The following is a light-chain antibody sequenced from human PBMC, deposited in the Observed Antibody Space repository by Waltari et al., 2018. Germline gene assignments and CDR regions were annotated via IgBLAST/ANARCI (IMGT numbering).Light chain of an antibody. V-gene: IGLV2-23*03. J-gene: IGLJ2*01. Sequence: SALTQPASVSGSRGQSITISCTGLSDDYDIPNFFSWYQQRPDKAPNLIIYDGTQRPSGVSPRFSASTSGSTASLTISGLQADDEADYFCCSYGSSYTLLFGGGTRLTVL. CDR3: CSYGSSYTLL. CDR1: SDDYDIPNF. CDR2: DGT.